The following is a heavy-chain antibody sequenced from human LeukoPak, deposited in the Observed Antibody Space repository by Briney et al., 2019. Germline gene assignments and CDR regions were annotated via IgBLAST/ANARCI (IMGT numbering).Heavy chain of an antibody. CDR2: IYASGST. V-gene: IGHV4-4*07. CDR3: ARDIRSHNGPGGYYYYYMDV. Sequence: SETLSLTCTVSGDSMSDSYWSWIRQPAGKGLEWIGRIYASGSTNYNPSLKSRVTLSVDASSNQFSLTLSSVTAADTAVYHCARDIRSHNGPGGYYYYYMDVWGKGTTVTVSS. CDR1: GDSMSDSY. J-gene: IGHJ6*03. D-gene: IGHD2-8*01.